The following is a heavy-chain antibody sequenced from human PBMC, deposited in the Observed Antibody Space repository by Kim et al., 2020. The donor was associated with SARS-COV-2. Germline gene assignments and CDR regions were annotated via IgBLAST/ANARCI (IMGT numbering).Heavy chain of an antibody. J-gene: IGHJ6*02. D-gene: IGHD4-17*01. CDR1: GGSISSGGYY. CDR2: IYYSGST. V-gene: IGHV4-31*03. CDR3: ARDDGDYDWGYGMDV. Sequence: SETLSLTCTVSGGSISSGGYYWSWIRQHPGKGLEWIGYIYYSGSTYYNPSLKSRVTISVDTSKNQFSLKLSSVTAADTAVYYCARDDGDYDWGYGMDVWGQGTTVTVSS.